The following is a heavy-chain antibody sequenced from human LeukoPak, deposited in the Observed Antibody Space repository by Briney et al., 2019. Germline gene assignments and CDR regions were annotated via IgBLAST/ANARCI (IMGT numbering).Heavy chain of an antibody. CDR2: ILYDGSNR. J-gene: IGHJ6*02. CDR3: AKYPQGEHYDMFSGYSPDYYRGIDI. CDR1: GFTFSSYG. Sequence: GRSLRLSCAASGFTFSSYGMHWVRQAPGKGLEWVAVILYDGSNRYYGDSVKGRFTLSRDNSKNTLSLQMNSLRAEDTAVYYCAKYPQGEHYDMFSGYSPDYYRGIDIWGQGATVTVSS. V-gene: IGHV3-30*18. D-gene: IGHD3-9*01.